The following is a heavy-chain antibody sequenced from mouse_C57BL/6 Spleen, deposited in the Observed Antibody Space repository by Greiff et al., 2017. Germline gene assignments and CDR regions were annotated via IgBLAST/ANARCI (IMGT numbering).Heavy chain of an antibody. J-gene: IGHJ1*03. CDR3: ARTPHYYGSSYGYFDV. Sequence: VQLQQPGAELVKPGASVKLSCKASGYTFTSYWMHWVKQRPGQGLEWIGMIHPNSGSTNYNEKFKSKATLTVDKSSSTAYMQLSSLTSEDSAVYYCARTPHYYGSSYGYFDVWGTGTTVTVSS. V-gene: IGHV1-64*01. D-gene: IGHD1-1*01. CDR1: GYTFTSYW. CDR2: IHPNSGST.